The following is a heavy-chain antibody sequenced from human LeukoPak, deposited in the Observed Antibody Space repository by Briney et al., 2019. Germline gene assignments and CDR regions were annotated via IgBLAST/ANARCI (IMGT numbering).Heavy chain of an antibody. CDR2: ISNNGGST. V-gene: IGHV3-64*01. Sequence: TGGSLRLSCAASGFTFSSYAMHWVRQAPGKGLEYVSAISNNGGSTYYANSVKGRFIISRDNSKNTLYLQMGSLRGEDMAVYYCARESASSAWLFDYWGEGTLVTVSS. D-gene: IGHD6-19*01. J-gene: IGHJ4*02. CDR1: GFTFSSYA. CDR3: ARESASSAWLFDY.